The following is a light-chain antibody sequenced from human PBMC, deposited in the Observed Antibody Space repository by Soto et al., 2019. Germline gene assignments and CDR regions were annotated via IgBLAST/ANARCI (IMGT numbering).Light chain of an antibody. Sequence: QSVLTQPPSVSAAPGQKVTISCSGSSSNIGSYYVSWYQHLPGTAPKVLIYDNNKRPSGIPDRFSGSRSGTSATLGITGLQTGDESEYYCGTWDSSLNAYVFGTGTKLTVI. CDR2: DNN. CDR1: SSNIGSYY. V-gene: IGLV1-51*01. J-gene: IGLJ1*01. CDR3: GTWDSSLNAYV.